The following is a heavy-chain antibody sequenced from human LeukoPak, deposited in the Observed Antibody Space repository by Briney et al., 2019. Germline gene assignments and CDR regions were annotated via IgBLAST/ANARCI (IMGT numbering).Heavy chain of an antibody. V-gene: IGHV3-23*01. J-gene: IGHJ5*02. D-gene: IGHD3-10*01. CDR2: ISNNGGYT. CDR1: GFTFSSSA. CDR3: ARGQFANS. Sequence: GGSLRLSCAASGFTFSSSAMSWVRQAPGKGLEWVSAISNNGGYTYYADSVQGRFTISRDNSKSTLCLQMNSLRAEDTAVYYCARGQFANSWGQGTLVIVSS.